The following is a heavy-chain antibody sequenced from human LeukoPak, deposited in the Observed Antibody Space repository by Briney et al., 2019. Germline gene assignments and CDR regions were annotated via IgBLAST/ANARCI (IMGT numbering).Heavy chain of an antibody. CDR2: ISGSGGST. V-gene: IGHV3-23*01. CDR3: AKGLGYCSSTSCQLDFDD. Sequence: GGSLRLSCAASGFTFSSYAMSWVRQAPGKGLEWVSAISGSGGSTYYADSVRGRFTISRDNSKNTLYLQMNSLRAEDTAVYYCAKGLGYCSSTSCQLDFDDWGQGTLVTVSS. D-gene: IGHD2-2*01. CDR1: GFTFSSYA. J-gene: IGHJ4*02.